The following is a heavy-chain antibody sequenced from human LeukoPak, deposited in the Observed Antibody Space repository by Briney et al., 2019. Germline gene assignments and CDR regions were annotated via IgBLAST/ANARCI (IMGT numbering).Heavy chain of an antibody. CDR1: GGSISSCGYY. D-gene: IGHD4-17*01. CDR2: IYYSGST. Sequence: PSQTLSLTCTVSGGSISSCGYYWSWIRQHPGKGLEWIGYIYYSGSTYYNPSLKSRVTISVDTSKNQFSLKLSSVTAADTAVYYCARQTTVTSQVDYWGQGTLVTVSS. CDR3: ARQTTVTSQVDY. J-gene: IGHJ4*02. V-gene: IGHV4-31*03.